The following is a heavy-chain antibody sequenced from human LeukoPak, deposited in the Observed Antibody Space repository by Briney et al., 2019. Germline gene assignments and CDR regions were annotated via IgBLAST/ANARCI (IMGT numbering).Heavy chain of an antibody. CDR1: GFTFSRYE. D-gene: IGHD3-16*01. CDR3: ARGGEWDALDY. Sequence: GRSLRLSCAASGFTFSRYEMYWVRQAPGKGLEWVAVISYDGSHKYYADSVKGRFTISRDNSKNMLYVQLNSLRPEDTAVYYCARGGEWDALDYWGRGTLVTVSS. V-gene: IGHV3-30-3*01. CDR2: ISYDGSHK. J-gene: IGHJ4*02.